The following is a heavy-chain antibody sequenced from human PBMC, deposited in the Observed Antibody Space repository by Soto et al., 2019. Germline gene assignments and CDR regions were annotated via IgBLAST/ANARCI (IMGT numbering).Heavy chain of an antibody. CDR3: ARVFTVTTHWFDP. D-gene: IGHD4-17*01. Sequence: PSETLSLTCAVYGGSFSGHSWTWIRQSPGKGLEWIGDINHSGRVNYSPSLKSRVTISLDTSKNQFSLTLSAVTAADTAMYYCARVFTVTTHWFDPWGQGTLVTVSS. CDR2: INHSGRV. CDR1: GGSFSGHS. J-gene: IGHJ5*02. V-gene: IGHV4-34*01.